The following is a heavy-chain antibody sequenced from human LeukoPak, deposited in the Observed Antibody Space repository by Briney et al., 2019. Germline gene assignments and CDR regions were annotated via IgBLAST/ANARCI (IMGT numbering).Heavy chain of an antibody. Sequence: PSETLSLTCTVSGGSISSYYWSWIRQPPGKGLEWIGYNYYSGSTNYNPSLKSRVNISVDTSKNQFSLKLSSVTAADTAVYYCARHAPYSSSRDDAFDIWGQGTMVTVSS. CDR2: NYYSGST. V-gene: IGHV4-59*08. J-gene: IGHJ3*02. D-gene: IGHD6-13*01. CDR1: GGSISSYY. CDR3: ARHAPYSSSRDDAFDI.